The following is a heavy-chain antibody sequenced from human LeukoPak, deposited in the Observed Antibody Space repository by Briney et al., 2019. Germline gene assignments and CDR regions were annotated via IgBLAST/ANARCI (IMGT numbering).Heavy chain of an antibody. CDR2: ISSSSSYI. Sequence: GGSLRLSCAASGFTFSSYSMNWVRRAPGKGLEWVSSISSSSSYIYYADSVKGRFTISRDNAKNSLYLQMNSLRAEDTAVYYCAIPPLSGTGSSRPLAGMDVGGQGTTVTVSS. V-gene: IGHV3-21*01. CDR3: AIPPLSGTGSSRPLAGMDV. J-gene: IGHJ6*02. CDR1: GFTFSSYS. D-gene: IGHD3-10*01.